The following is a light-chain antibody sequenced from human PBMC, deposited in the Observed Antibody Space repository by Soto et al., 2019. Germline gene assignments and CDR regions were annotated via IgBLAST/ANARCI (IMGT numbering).Light chain of an antibody. CDR3: QQDNSSPHT. J-gene: IGKJ1*01. CDR1: QGISNY. Sequence: IRFTHAPSSLSTSVGARFTITCRASQGISNYLAWYRQKPGKVPKLLIYAASTLQSGVPSRFSGSGSGTDFTLTISSLQPEDFATYYCQQDNSSPHTFGQGTKVDIK. V-gene: IGKV1-27*01. CDR2: AAS.